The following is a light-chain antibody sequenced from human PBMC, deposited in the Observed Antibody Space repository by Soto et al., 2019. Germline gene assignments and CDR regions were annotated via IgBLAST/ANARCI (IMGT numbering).Light chain of an antibody. J-gene: IGKJ1*01. CDR1: HIVSSSY. Sequence: EIRFKQSPFTVSLTPGERATLSCRASHIVSSSYLAWYQQKPGQAPRLLIYGASSRATGIPDRFSGSGSGTDFTLTISRLEPEDFAVYYCQQYGSSPETFGQGTKVDIK. CDR2: GAS. CDR3: QQYGSSPET. V-gene: IGKV3-20*01.